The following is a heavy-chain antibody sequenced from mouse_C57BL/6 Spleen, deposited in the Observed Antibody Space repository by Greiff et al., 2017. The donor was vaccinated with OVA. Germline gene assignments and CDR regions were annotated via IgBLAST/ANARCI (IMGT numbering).Heavy chain of an antibody. J-gene: IGHJ1*03. D-gene: IGHD2-1*01. CDR2: IDPSDSET. CDR1: GYTFTSYW. Sequence: QVQLQQPGAELVRPGSSVKLSCKASGYTFTSYWMHWVKQRPIQGLEWIGNIDPSDSETHYNQKFKDKATLTVAKSSSTAYMRLSSLTSEDSAVNYCARRNGNHWYFYVWGTGTTVTVSS. CDR3: ARRNGNHWYFYV. V-gene: IGHV1-52*01.